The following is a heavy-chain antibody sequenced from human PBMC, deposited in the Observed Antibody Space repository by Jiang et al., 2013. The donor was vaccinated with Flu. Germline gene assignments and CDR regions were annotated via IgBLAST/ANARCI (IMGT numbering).Heavy chain of an antibody. J-gene: IGHJ4*02. CDR1: GYSFTTYG. CDR2: IIPIFGTA. D-gene: IGHD1-26*01. Sequence: QLVESGHEVKQPGASVKVSCKASGYSFTTYGMNWVPQAPGQGLEWMGGIIPIFGTANYAQKFQGRVTITADESTSTAYMELSSLRSEDTAVYYCARNHRGFIVGATSLYYFDYWGQGTLVTVSS. V-gene: IGHV1-69*13. CDR3: ARNHRGFIVGATSLYYFDY.